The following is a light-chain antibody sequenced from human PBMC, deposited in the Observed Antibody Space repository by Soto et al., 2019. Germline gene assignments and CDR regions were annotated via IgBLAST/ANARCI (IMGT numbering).Light chain of an antibody. CDR3: QQFQSYPLT. CDR2: DVS. Sequence: AIQMTQSPSSLSASAGDSVTISCRASQAISSALAWYQQKPGKPPKLLIYDVSTLEGGVPSRFSGSGSGTDFTLSISSLQPEDFATYYCQQFQSYPLTFGGGTNVE. V-gene: IGKV1-13*02. J-gene: IGKJ4*01. CDR1: QAISSA.